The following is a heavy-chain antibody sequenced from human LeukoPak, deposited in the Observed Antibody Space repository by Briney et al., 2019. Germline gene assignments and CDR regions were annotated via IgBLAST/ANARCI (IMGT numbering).Heavy chain of an antibody. D-gene: IGHD5-24*01. J-gene: IGHJ4*02. V-gene: IGHV3-48*03. CDR2: ISSSGSTI. CDR3: AAVIRWLGNDY. Sequence: PGGSLRLSCAASGFTFSSYEMNWVRQAPGKGLEWVSYISSSGSTIYYADSVKGRFTISRDNAKNSLYLQMNSLRAEVTAVYYCAAVIRWLGNDYWGQGTLVTVSS. CDR1: GFTFSSYE.